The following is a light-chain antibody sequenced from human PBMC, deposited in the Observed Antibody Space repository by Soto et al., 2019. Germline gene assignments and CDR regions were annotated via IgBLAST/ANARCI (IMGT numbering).Light chain of an antibody. Sequence: EIVLTHSPGTLSLSQGERATLSCRASQSVSSSYLAWYQQKPGQAPRLLIYGASSRATGIPDRFSGSGSGTDFTLTISRLEPEDFAVYYCQQYGSSPTTFGQGTKV. J-gene: IGKJ1*01. CDR1: QSVSSSY. CDR3: QQYGSSPTT. CDR2: GAS. V-gene: IGKV3-20*01.